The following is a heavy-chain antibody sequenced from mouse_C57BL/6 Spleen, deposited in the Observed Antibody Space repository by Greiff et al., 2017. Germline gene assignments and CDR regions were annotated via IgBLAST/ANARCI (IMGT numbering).Heavy chain of an antibody. CDR2: INYDGSST. Sequence: DVKLVESEGGLVQPGSSMKLSCTASGFTFSDYYMAWVRQGPEKGLEWVANINYDGSSTYYLDSLKSRFIISRDNAKNILYLQMSSLKSEDTATYYCAREGGSKGGFAYWGQGTLVTVSA. CDR3: AREGGSKGGFAY. J-gene: IGHJ3*01. D-gene: IGHD1-1*01. V-gene: IGHV5-16*01. CDR1: GFTFSDYY.